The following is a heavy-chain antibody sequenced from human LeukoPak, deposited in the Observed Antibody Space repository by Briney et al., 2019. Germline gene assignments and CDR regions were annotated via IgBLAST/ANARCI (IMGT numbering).Heavy chain of an antibody. V-gene: IGHV1-2*02. CDR3: ARDGGILNYYYMDV. D-gene: IGHD2-8*01. CDR1: GYTFTGYY. J-gene: IGHJ6*03. CDR2: INPNSGGT. Sequence: ASVKVSCKASGYTFTGYYMHWVRQAPGQGLEWMGWINPNSGGTNYAQKFQGRVTMTRDTSISTAYMELGRLRSDDTAVYYCARDGGILNYYYMDVWGKGTTVTISS.